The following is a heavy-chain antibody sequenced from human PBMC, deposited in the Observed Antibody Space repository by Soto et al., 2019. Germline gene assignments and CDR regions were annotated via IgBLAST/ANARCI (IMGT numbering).Heavy chain of an antibody. D-gene: IGHD3-22*01. CDR3: ARDLTYYYDSSGPGLDY. CDR2: IIPILGIA. J-gene: IGHJ4*02. CDR1: GGTFSSYT. V-gene: IGHV1-69*04. Sequence: SVKVSCKASGGTFSSYTISWVRQAPGQGLEWMGRIIPILGIANYAQKFQGRVTITADKSTSTAYMELSSLRSEDTAVYYCARDLTYYYDSSGPGLDYWGQGTLVTVSS.